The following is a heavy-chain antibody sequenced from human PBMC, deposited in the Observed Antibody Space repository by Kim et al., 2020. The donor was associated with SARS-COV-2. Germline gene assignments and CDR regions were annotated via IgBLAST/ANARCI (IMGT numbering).Heavy chain of an antibody. CDR3: ARDVPIAAAGSYYYGMDV. V-gene: IGHV4-34*01. CDR1: GGSFSGYY. Sequence: SETLSLTCVVYGGSFSGYYWSWIRQPPGKGLEWIGEINHSGSTNYNPSLKSRVTISVDTSKNQFSLKLSSVTAADTAVYYCARDVPIAAAGSYYYGMDVWGQGTTVTVSS. J-gene: IGHJ6*02. CDR2: INHSGST. D-gene: IGHD6-13*01.